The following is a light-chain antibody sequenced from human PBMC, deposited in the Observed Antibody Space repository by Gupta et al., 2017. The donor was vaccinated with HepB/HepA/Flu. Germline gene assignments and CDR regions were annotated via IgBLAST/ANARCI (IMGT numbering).Light chain of an antibody. CDR2: AAS. V-gene: IGKV1-39*01. J-gene: IGKJ2*03. CDR3: QQSYSTPHS. CDR1: QSISSY. Sequence: DILLIHPPSSLSASVGDRVTITCRASQSISSYLNWYQQKPGKAPKLLIYAASSLQSGVPSRFSGSGSGTDFTLTISSLQPEDFATYYCQQSYSTPHSFGQGTKLEIK.